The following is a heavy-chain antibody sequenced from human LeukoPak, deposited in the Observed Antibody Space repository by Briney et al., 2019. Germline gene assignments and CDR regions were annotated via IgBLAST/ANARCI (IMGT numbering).Heavy chain of an antibody. D-gene: IGHD6-6*01. CDR1: GFPFSTYW. CDR2: MSQDGSAK. Sequence: PGGSLRLSCVASGFPFSTYWMRWIRQAPGKGLEWVASMSQDGSAKNYVDSVKGRFTISRDNANNSLYLQMNSLSVEDTAVYYCARSSSGHMDVWGRGTTVTVSS. V-gene: IGHV3-7*01. J-gene: IGHJ6*03. CDR3: ARSSSGHMDV.